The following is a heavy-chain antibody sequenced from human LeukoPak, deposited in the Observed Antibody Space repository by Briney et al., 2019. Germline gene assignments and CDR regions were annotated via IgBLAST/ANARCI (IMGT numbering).Heavy chain of an antibody. CDR3: ARAGDYYGSGIDY. J-gene: IGHJ4*02. V-gene: IGHV1-69*04. CDR1: GGTFSSYA. Sequence: SVKVSCKASGGTFSSYAISWVRQAPGQGLEWMGRIIPILGIANYAQKFQGRVTITADKSTSTAYMELSSLRSEDTAVCYCARAGDYYGSGIDYWGQGTLVTVSS. D-gene: IGHD3-10*01. CDR2: IIPILGIA.